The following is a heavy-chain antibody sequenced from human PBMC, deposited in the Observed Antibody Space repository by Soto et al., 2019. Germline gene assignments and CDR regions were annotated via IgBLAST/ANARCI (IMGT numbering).Heavy chain of an antibody. Sequence: PGGSLRLSCAASGFTFSNAWMSWVRQAPGKGLEWVGRIKSKTDGGTTDYAAPVKGRFTISRDDSKNTLYLQMNSLKTEDTAVYYCTTGGPYSSGWYSFWGSPSGGIDPNRELSTWPYWGQGTLVTVSS. V-gene: IGHV3-15*01. CDR1: GFTFSNAW. D-gene: IGHD6-19*01. CDR2: IKSKTDGGTT. J-gene: IGHJ4*02. CDR3: TTGGPYSSGWYSFWGSPSGGIDPNRELSTWPY.